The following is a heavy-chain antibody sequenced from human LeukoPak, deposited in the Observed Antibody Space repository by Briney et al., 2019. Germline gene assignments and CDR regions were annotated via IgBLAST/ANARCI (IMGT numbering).Heavy chain of an antibody. Sequence: GGSLRLSCAASGFTVSTNYMSWVRQAPGKGLEWVSVIYSGGSTSYADSVKGRFTISRDKSKNTLYLQMNSLRAEDTAVYYCARDRAGSSSWYEGWFDPWGQGTLVTVSS. D-gene: IGHD6-13*01. J-gene: IGHJ5*02. V-gene: IGHV3-53*01. CDR2: IYSGGST. CDR3: ARDRAGSSSWYEGWFDP. CDR1: GFTVSTNY.